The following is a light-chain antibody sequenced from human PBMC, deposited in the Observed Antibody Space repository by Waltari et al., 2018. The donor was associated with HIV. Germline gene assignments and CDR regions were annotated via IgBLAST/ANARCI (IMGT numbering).Light chain of an antibody. CDR3: QSCDSGLSGAV. V-gene: IGLV1-40*01. CDR1: SSNIGAGYD. J-gene: IGLJ2*01. Sequence: QSVLTQPPSVSGAPGQRVTIPCPGSSSNIGAGYDVHWYQQLPGTAPKLLIYANYYLAAGVPDRFSGSKFGPAAALAITGLQAGDEANYYCQSCDSGLSGAVFGGGAKLTVL. CDR2: ANY.